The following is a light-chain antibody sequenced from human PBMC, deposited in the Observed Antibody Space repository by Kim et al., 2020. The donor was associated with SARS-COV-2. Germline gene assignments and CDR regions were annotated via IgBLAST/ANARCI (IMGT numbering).Light chain of an antibody. Sequence: VAPGERAALSCRASQSAGTNLAWYQHKPGQAPRLLISDSSTRATGIPARFSGSGSGTEFTLTISSLQSEDFALYYCQQYNDWPWTFGPGTKVDIK. CDR2: DSS. V-gene: IGKV3-15*01. CDR1: QSAGTN. CDR3: QQYNDWPWT. J-gene: IGKJ1*01.